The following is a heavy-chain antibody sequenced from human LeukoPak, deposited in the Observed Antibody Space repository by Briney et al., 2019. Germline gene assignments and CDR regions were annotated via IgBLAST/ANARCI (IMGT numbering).Heavy chain of an antibody. D-gene: IGHD2-2*01. Sequence: GGSLRLSCAVSAFTFSSYAISWVRQAPGTGLQWVSASSGSGYNTYYADSVKGRFTISRDNSKSTLYLQMDSLRAEDTAVYYCARDAYCTSASCRRDFDSWGQGTLVTVSS. CDR2: SSGSGYNT. J-gene: IGHJ4*02. CDR1: AFTFSSYA. V-gene: IGHV3-23*01. CDR3: ARDAYCTSASCRRDFDS.